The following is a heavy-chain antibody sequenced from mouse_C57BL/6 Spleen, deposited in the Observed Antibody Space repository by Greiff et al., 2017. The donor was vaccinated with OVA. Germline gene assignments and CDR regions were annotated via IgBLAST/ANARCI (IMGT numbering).Heavy chain of an antibody. CDR3: ARGSLLTGAMDY. D-gene: IGHD2-10*01. Sequence: QVQLQQSGAELVMPGASVKLSCKASGYTFTSYWMHWVKQRPGQGLEWIGEIDPSDSYTNYNQKFKGKSTLTVDKSSSTAYMQLSSLTSEDSAVYYCARGSLLTGAMDYWGQGTSVTVSS. CDR1: GYTFTSYW. J-gene: IGHJ4*01. V-gene: IGHV1-69*01. CDR2: IDPSDSYT.